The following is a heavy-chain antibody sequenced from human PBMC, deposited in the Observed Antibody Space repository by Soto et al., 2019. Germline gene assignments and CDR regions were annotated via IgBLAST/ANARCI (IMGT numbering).Heavy chain of an antibody. Sequence: GXTIGTPTQPLSXTCTFSWFSLSTSGVGVVWIRQPPGKALEWLALIYWNDDKRYSPSLKSRLTITKDTYKNQVVLTMTNMDPVDTATYYCAQRRLGLTASYYYDSSGYDLAFDIWGQGTMGTVSS. CDR1: WFSLSTSGVG. CDR2: IYWNDDK. V-gene: IGHV2-5*01. D-gene: IGHD3-22*01. CDR3: AQRRLGLTASYYYDSSGYDLAFDI. J-gene: IGHJ3*02.